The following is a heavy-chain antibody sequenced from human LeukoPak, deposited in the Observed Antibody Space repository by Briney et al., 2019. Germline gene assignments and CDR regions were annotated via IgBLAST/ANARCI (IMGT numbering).Heavy chain of an antibody. CDR2: MNPNSGNT. V-gene: IGHV1-8*01. Sequence: GASVKVSCKASGYTFTSYDINWVRQATGQGLEWMGWMNPNSGNTGYAQKFQGRVTMTRNTSISTAYMELSSLRSEDTAVYYCAREGHYGGNSRRGGYMVVWGKGTTVTVSS. CDR3: AREGHYGGNSRRGGYMVV. D-gene: IGHD4-23*01. CDR1: GYTFTSYD. J-gene: IGHJ6*03.